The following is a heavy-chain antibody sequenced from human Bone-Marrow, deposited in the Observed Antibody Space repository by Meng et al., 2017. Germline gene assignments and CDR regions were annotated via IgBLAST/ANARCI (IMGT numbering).Heavy chain of an antibody. J-gene: IGHJ6*02. CDR1: GFTFSSYA. CDR3: TTSDSGSYPANYYYYGMDV. V-gene: IGHV3-30*07. CDR2: ISYDGSNK. Sequence: GESLKISCAASGFTFSSYAMHWVRQAPGKGLEWVAVISYDGSNKYYADSVKGRFTISRDNSKNTLYLQMNSLKTEDTAVYYCTTSDSGSYPANYYYYGMDVWGQGTTVTVSS. D-gene: IGHD1-26*01.